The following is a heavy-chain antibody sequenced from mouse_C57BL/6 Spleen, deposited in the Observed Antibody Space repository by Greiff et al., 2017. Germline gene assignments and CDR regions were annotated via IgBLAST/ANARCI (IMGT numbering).Heavy chain of an antibody. D-gene: IGHD1-1*01. CDR2: ISDGGSYT. V-gene: IGHV5-4*01. J-gene: IGHJ4*01. Sequence: EVMLVESGGGLVKPGGSLKLSCAASGFTFSSYAMSWVRQTPEKRLEWVATISDGGSYTYYPDNVKGRFTISRDNAKNNTYLQMSHLKSEDTAMYYCARDGGSGAMDYWGQGTSVTVSS. CDR1: GFTFSSYA. CDR3: ARDGGSGAMDY.